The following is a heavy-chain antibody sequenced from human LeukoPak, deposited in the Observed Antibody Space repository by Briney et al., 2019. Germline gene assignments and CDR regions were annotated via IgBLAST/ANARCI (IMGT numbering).Heavy chain of an antibody. CDR2: MNPNSGNT. CDR1: GYTFTSYD. V-gene: IGHV1-8*01. D-gene: IGHD6-6*01. J-gene: IGHJ4*02. CDR3: ARGRGAARPFDY. Sequence: GASVKVSCTASGYTFTSYDINWVRQATGQGLEWMGWMNPNSGNTGYAQKFQGRVTMTRNTSMSTAYMELSSLRSEDTAVYYCARGRGAARPFDYWGQGTLVTVSS.